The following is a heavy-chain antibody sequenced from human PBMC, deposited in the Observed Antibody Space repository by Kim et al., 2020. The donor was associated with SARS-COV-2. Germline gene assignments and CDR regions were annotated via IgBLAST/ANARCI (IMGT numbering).Heavy chain of an antibody. Sequence: SETLSLTCAVYGGSFSGYYWSWIRQPPGKGLEWIGEINHSGSTNYNPSLKSRVTISVDTSKNQFSLKLSSVTAADTAVYYCARSYGDYGRGFDYWGQGTL. CDR1: GGSFSGYY. CDR2: INHSGST. V-gene: IGHV4-34*01. D-gene: IGHD4-17*01. CDR3: ARSYGDYGRGFDY. J-gene: IGHJ4*02.